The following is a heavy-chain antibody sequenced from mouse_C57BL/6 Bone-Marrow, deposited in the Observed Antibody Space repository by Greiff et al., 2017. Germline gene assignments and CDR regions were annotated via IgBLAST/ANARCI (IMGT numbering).Heavy chain of an antibody. CDR1: GYTFTSYW. CDR3: AVDRGYAMDY. Sequence: QVQLQQPGAELVMPGASVKLSCKASGYTFTSYWMHWVKQRPGQGLEWIGEIDPSDSYTNYNQKFKGKSTLTVDKSSSTAYMQRSSLTSEDSAVYYCAVDRGYAMDYWGQGTSVTVSA. V-gene: IGHV1-69*01. D-gene: IGHD3-2*01. J-gene: IGHJ4*01. CDR2: IDPSDSYT.